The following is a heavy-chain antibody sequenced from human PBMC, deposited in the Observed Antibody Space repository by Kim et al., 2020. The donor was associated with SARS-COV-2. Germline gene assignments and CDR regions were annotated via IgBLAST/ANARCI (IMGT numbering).Heavy chain of an antibody. V-gene: IGHV3-48*02. D-gene: IGHD1-26*01. J-gene: IGHJ6*02. CDR3: ARDRSGSYAFYYYGMDV. Sequence: SVQGRFTTSRENAKNSLYLQMNSLRDEDTAVYYCARDRSGSYAFYYYGMDVWGQGTTVTVSS.